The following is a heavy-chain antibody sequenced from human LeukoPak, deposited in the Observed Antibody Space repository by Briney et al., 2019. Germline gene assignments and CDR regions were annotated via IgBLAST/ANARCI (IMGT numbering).Heavy chain of an antibody. CDR1: GFTFSSYG. V-gene: IGHV3-33*01. J-gene: IGHJ4*02. D-gene: IGHD3-9*01. CDR3: ARDRYYDILTGSRGFDY. Sequence: GGSLRLSCAASGFTFSSYGMHWVRQAPGKGLEWVAVIWYDGSNKYYADSVKGRFTISRDNSKNTLYLQTNSLRAEDTAVYYCARDRYYDILTGSRGFDYWGQGTLVTVSS. CDR2: IWYDGSNK.